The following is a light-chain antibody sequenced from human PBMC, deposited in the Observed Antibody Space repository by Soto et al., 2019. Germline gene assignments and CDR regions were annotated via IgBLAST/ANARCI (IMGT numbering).Light chain of an antibody. V-gene: IGLV1-40*01. CDR2: GST. Sequence: QAVVTQPPSVSGAPGQRVTISCTGSSSNIGAGYDVHWYQQLPGTAPKLLIYGSTKRPSGVPDRFSGSKSATSASLAITGLQAEDEADYYCQSYDSSLSGSYVFGAGTKVTVL. CDR1: SSNIGAGYD. J-gene: IGLJ1*01. CDR3: QSYDSSLSGSYV.